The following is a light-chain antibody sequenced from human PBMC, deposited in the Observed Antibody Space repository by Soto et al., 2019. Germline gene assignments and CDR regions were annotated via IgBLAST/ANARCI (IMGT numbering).Light chain of an antibody. Sequence: QSVLTQPASVSGSPGQSITISCTGTSSDIGSYNYVAWYQQFPGKTPKLIIYEVRNRPSGVSFRFSGSKSGNTASLTISGLQAEDEADYYCSSYTSSNTLEVFGVGTKVTVL. CDR3: SSYTSSNTLEV. J-gene: IGLJ1*01. CDR2: EVR. CDR1: SSDIGSYNY. V-gene: IGLV2-14*01.